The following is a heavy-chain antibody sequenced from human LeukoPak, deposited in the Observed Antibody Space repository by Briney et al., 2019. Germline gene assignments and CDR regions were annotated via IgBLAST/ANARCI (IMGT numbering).Heavy chain of an antibody. D-gene: IGHD3-22*01. V-gene: IGHV3-33*03. CDR1: GFTFSNYG. CDR2: IWYDGSSK. J-gene: IGHJ4*02. Sequence: PGRSLRLSCAASGFTFSNYGMHWVRQAPGKGLEWVALIWYDGSSKYYADSVKGRFTISRDNAKNSLYLQMNSLRAEDTAVYYCATSLHYYDSSPRSEWGQGTLVTVSS. CDR3: ATSLHYYDSSPRSE.